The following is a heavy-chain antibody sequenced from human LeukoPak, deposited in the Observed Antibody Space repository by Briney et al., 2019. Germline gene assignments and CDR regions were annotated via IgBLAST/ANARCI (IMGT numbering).Heavy chain of an antibody. V-gene: IGHV3-23*01. CDR2: ISGSGDST. Sequence: PGGSLRLSCAASGFTFSSYAMSWVRQAPGKGLEWVSAISGSGDSTYYADSVRGRFTISRDNSKNTLFLQMNSLRAEDTAVYYCAKADRRSDLPYYFDYWGQGTLVTVSS. J-gene: IGHJ4*02. CDR1: GFTFSSYA. CDR3: AKADRRSDLPYYFDY.